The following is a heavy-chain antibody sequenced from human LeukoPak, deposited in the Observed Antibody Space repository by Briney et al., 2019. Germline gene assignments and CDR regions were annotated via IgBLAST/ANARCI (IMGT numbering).Heavy chain of an antibody. CDR1: GFAFSSNW. Sequence: GGSLRLSCAASGFAFSSNWMHWVRQTPGKGLVWVSRTNSGGSGTSYADSVEGRFTISRDNAKNTLYLQMNSLKGEDTAVYYCATSLGPLTEYWGQGTLVTVSS. J-gene: IGHJ4*02. D-gene: IGHD7-27*01. V-gene: IGHV3-74*01. CDR3: ATSLGPLTEY. CDR2: TNSGGSGT.